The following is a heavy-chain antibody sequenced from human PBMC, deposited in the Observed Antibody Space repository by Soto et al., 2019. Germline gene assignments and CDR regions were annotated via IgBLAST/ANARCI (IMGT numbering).Heavy chain of an antibody. CDR2: SSII. CDR3: ARKFYYDSSGYYYYY. D-gene: IGHD3-22*01. V-gene: IGHV3-48*01. Sequence: SSIIYYADSVKGRFTISRDNAKNSLYLQMNSLRAEDTAVYYCARKFYYDSSGYYYYYWGQGTLVTVSS. J-gene: IGHJ4*02.